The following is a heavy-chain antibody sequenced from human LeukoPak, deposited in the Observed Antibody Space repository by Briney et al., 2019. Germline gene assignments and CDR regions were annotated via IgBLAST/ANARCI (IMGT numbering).Heavy chain of an antibody. V-gene: IGHV3-74*01. Sequence: PGGSLRLSCAASGFLFHDNAMTWVRQAPGKGLVWVSRINGDGGSTTYADSVTGRFTISRDNAKNTLYLQMNSLRAEDTAVYYCAELGITMIGGVWGKGTTVTISS. CDR1: GFLFHDNA. J-gene: IGHJ6*04. D-gene: IGHD3-10*02. CDR3: AELGITMIGGV. CDR2: INGDGGST.